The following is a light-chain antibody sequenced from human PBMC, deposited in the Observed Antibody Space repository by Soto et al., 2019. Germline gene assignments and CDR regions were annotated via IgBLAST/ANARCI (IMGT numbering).Light chain of an antibody. CDR1: QSVATN. J-gene: IGKJ1*01. CDR3: QHYNSYSEA. CDR2: GAS. V-gene: IGKV3-15*01. Sequence: EAVLTQSPATLSVFPGERATLSCRASQSVATNLAWYQQRPGQAPRLPIYGASKRAIGLPARFSGSGSGTEFTLTITSLQSDDFATYYCQHYNSYSEAFGQGTKV.